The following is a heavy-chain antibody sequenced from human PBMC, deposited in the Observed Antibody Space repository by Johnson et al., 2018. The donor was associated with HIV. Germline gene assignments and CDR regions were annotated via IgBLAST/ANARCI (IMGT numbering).Heavy chain of an antibody. D-gene: IGHD7-27*01. J-gene: IGHJ3*02. V-gene: IGHV3-53*01. CDR2: IYSGGST. CDR1: GFTVSSNY. CDR3: ARDQGITGVDAFDI. Sequence: VQLVESGGGLIQPGGSLRLSCAASGFTVSSNYMSWVRQAPGKGLEWVSVIYSGGSTYYADSVKGRFTISRDNSKNTLYLQMNSLRAEDTAVYYIARDQGITGVDAFDIWGQGTMVTVSS.